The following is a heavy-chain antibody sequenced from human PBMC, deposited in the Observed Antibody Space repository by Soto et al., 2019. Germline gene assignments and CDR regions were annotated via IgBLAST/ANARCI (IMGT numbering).Heavy chain of an antibody. CDR2: ISSSSSYI. J-gene: IGHJ4*02. CDR3: ARAVPVGARVPTWLDY. CDR1: GFTFSSYS. D-gene: IGHD1-26*01. Sequence: GGSLRLSCAASGFTFSSYSMNWVRQAPGKGLEWVSSISSSSSYIYYADSVKGRFTISRDNAKNSLYLQMKSLRAEDTAVYYCARAVPVGARVPTWLDYWGQGTLVTVSS. V-gene: IGHV3-21*01.